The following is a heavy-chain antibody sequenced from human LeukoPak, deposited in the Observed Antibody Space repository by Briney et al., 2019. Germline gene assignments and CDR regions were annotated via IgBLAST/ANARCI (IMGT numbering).Heavy chain of an antibody. J-gene: IGHJ3*02. CDR2: INHSGST. CDR3: ARDSVLLVAFDI. V-gene: IGHV4-34*01. Sequence: SETLSLTCTVSGGSISSYYWSWIRQPPGKGLEWIGEINHSGSTNYNPSLKSRVTISVDTSKNQFSLKLSSVTAADTAVYYCARDSVLLVAFDIWGQGTMVTVSS. D-gene: IGHD3-10*01. CDR1: GGSISSYY.